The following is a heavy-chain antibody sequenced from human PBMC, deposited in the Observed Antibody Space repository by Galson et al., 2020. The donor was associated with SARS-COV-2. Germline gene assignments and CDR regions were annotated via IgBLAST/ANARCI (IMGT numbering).Heavy chain of an antibody. D-gene: IGHD3-16*01. J-gene: IGHJ3*02. CDR1: GFTFSSYA. CDR2: ISYDGSNK. CDR3: ARPRGGIYNDAFDI. Sequence: GGSLRLSCAASGFTFSSYAMHWVRQAPGKGLEWVAVISYDGSNKYYADSVKGRFTISRDNSKNTLYLQMNSLRAEDTAVYYCARPRGGIYNDAFDIWGQGTMVTVSS. V-gene: IGHV3-30*04.